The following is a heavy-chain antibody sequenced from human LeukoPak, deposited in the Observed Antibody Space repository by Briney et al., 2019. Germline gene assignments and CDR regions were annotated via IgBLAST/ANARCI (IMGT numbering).Heavy chain of an antibody. CDR2: IYYSGST. CDR3: ARAGSIEMATATPFDY. J-gene: IGHJ4*02. D-gene: IGHD5-24*01. V-gene: IGHV4-59*01. CDR1: GGSISSYY. Sequence: PSETLSLTCTVSGGSISSYYWSWIRQPPGKGLEWIGYIYYSGSTNYNPSLKSRVTISVDTSKNQFSLKLGSVTAADTAVYYCARAGSIEMATATPFDYWGQGTLVTVSS.